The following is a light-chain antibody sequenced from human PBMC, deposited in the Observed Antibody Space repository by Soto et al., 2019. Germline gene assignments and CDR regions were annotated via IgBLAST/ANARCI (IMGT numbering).Light chain of an antibody. J-gene: IGKJ1*01. CDR1: QDIGDD. CDR3: LQNHNYPRT. V-gene: IGKV1-6*01. Sequence: AIQMTQSPSSLSVSVGDRVTITCRASQDIGDDLGWYQHRPGKAPKLLIRGASTLQSGVPSRFSGSGSATDFTLTIFSLQPEDSATYYCLQNHNYPRTFGQGTKVEI. CDR2: GAS.